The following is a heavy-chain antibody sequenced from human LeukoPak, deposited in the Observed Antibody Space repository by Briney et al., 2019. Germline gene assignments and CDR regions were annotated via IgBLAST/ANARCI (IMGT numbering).Heavy chain of an antibody. D-gene: IGHD2/OR15-2a*01. Sequence: SETLSLTCTVSGGSISSYYWSWIRQPPGKGLEWIGYIYDSGTTNYNPSLKSRVTISVDTSKNQFSLKLSSVTAADTAVYYCARYFSAAFDIWGQGTMVTVSS. V-gene: IGHV4-59*01. CDR3: ARYFSAAFDI. CDR2: IYDSGTT. CDR1: GGSISSYY. J-gene: IGHJ3*02.